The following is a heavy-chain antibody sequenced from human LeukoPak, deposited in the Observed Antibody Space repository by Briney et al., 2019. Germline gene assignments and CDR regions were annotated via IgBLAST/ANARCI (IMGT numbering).Heavy chain of an antibody. CDR2: IYYSGST. V-gene: IGHV4-59*01. Sequence: SETLSLTCTVSGGSISNYYWSWIRQPPGKGLEWIGYIYYSGSTNYNPSLKSRVTISVDTSKNQFSLKLSSVTAADTAVYYCARAREGYFDYWGQGTLVTVSS. D-gene: IGHD5-24*01. CDR3: ARAREGYFDY. J-gene: IGHJ4*02. CDR1: GGSISNYY.